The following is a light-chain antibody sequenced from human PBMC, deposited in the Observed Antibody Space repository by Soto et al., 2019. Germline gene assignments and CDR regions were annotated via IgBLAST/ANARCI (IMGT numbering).Light chain of an antibody. J-gene: IGLJ1*01. CDR3: SSFTSNRIYV. CDR2: GVT. CDR1: HNDIGTYDY. V-gene: IGLV2-14*03. Sequence: QYARTQPTWVSGSPGQSITISCTGNHNDIGTYDYVSWYQQHPGRAPRLLIHGVTTRPSGISGRFSASKSGLTASLTISGLQPEDEADYYCSSFTSNRIYVFGPGTTVTVL.